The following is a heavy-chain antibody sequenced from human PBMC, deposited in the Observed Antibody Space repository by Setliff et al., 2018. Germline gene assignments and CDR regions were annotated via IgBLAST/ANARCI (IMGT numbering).Heavy chain of an antibody. CDR3: ARGYSSSWQSRMGFDP. CDR1: GYTFTSYG. CDR2: ISAYNGNT. J-gene: IGHJ5*02. D-gene: IGHD6-13*01. V-gene: IGHV1-18*01. Sequence: ASVKVSCKASGYTFTSYGISRVRQAPGQGLEWMGWISAYNGNTNYAQKLQGRVTMTTDTSTSTAYMELRSLRSDDTAVYYCARGYSSSWQSRMGFDPWGQGTLVTAPQ.